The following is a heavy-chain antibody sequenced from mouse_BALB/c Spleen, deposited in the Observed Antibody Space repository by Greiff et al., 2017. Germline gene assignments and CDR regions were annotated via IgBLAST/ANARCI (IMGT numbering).Heavy chain of an antibody. CDR3: ARYPGSLLRLYYYAMDY. J-gene: IGHJ4*01. D-gene: IGHD1-2*01. CDR2: ISYSGST. Sequence: EVKLQESGPSLVKPSQTLSLTCSVTGDSITSGYWNWIRKFPGNKLEYMGYISYSGSTYYNPSLKSRISITRDTSKNQYYLQLNSVTTEDTATYYCARYPGSLLRLYYYAMDYWGQGTSVTVSS. CDR1: GDSITSGY. V-gene: IGHV3-8*02.